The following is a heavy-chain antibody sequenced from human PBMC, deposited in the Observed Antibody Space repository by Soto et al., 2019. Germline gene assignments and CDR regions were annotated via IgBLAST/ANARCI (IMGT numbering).Heavy chain of an antibody. CDR2: INGDNGNT. CDR3: SRDDSGFSGSHYIDYFNY. J-gene: IGHJ4*02. D-gene: IGHD1-26*01. CDR1: GYTFTSYG. V-gene: IGHV1-3*01. Sequence: ASVKVSCKASGYTFTSYGMSWVRQAHGQRLEWMGWINGDNGNTYYSENFQGRVTFTRDTSAGTVYMQLSSLTSEDTAVYYCSRDDSGFSGSHYIDYFNYWGQGALVTVSS.